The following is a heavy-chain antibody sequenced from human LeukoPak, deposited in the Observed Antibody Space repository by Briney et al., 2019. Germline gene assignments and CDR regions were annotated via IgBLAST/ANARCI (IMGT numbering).Heavy chain of an antibody. D-gene: IGHD3-9*01. CDR3: RLVSEGYYYYGMDV. CDR1: GGSISRKNY. Sequence: SETLSLTCSVSGGSISRKNYWGWIRQPPGKGLEWIGYIYYSGSTNYNPSLKSRVTISVDTSKNQFSLKLSSVTAADTAVYYCRLVSEGYYYYGMDVWGQGTTVTVSS. V-gene: IGHV4-61*05. J-gene: IGHJ6*02. CDR2: IYYSGST.